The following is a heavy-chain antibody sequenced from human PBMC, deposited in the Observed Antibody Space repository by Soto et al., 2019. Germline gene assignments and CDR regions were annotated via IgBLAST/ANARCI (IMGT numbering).Heavy chain of an antibody. CDR3: AKDPHSNYNYVQYGMDV. CDR1: GFTFNEYA. J-gene: IGHJ6*02. Sequence: EVQLVESGGGLAQPGGSLKLSCAASGFTFNEYAMHWFRLVPGKGLEWVSGISWNSGAIGYADSVKGRFTISRDNAKNYLYLQMNSLRPEDTAFYYCAKDPHSNYNYVQYGMDVWGQGTTVTVSS. CDR2: ISWNSGAI. D-gene: IGHD4-4*01. V-gene: IGHV3-9*01.